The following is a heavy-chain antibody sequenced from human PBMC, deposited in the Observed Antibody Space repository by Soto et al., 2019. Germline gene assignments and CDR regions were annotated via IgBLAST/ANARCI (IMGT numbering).Heavy chain of an antibody. CDR1: GGSISSSSYY. J-gene: IGHJ6*02. CDR3: ARLNGYCVSTGCHGYYGMDV. Sequence: SETLSLTCTVSGGSISSSSYYWGWIRQPPGKGLEWIGSIYYSGSTYYNPSLKSRVTISADTSMNEFSLRLSSVTAADTAVYYCARLNGYCVSTGCHGYYGMDVWGQGTTVTVSS. D-gene: IGHD2-2*03. V-gene: IGHV4-39*01. CDR2: IYYSGST.